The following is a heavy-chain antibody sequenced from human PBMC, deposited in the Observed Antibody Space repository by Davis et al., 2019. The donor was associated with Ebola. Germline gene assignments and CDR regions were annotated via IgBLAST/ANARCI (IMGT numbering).Heavy chain of an antibody. J-gene: IGHJ6*02. D-gene: IGHD6-6*01. CDR3: GRGSSSLRYYYYGMDV. Sequence: GESLKISCAASGFTFSSYAMHWVRQAPGKGLEWVAVISYDGSNKYYADSVKGRFTISRDNSKNTLYLQMNSLRAEDTAVYYCGRGSSSLRYYYYGMDVWGQGTTVTVSS. V-gene: IGHV3-30*04. CDR2: ISYDGSNK. CDR1: GFTFSSYA.